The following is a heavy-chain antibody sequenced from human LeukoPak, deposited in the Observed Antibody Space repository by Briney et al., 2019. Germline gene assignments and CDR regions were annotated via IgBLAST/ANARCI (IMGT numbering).Heavy chain of an antibody. D-gene: IGHD3-16*01. CDR3: ATVGAMAQASGDY. CDR1: GYTFTGYY. V-gene: IGHV1-2*02. J-gene: IGHJ4*02. Sequence: ASVKVSCKASGYTFTGYYMHWVRQAPGQGLEWMGWINPNSGGTNYAQKFQGRVTMTRDTSISTAYMELSSLRSEDTAVYYCATVGAMAQASGDYWGQGTLVTVSS. CDR2: INPNSGGT.